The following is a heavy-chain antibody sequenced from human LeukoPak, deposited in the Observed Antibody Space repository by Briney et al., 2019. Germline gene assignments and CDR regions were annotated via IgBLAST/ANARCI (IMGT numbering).Heavy chain of an antibody. Sequence: ASVKVSCKASGGTFSTNAISWVRQAPGQGLEWMGGIIPIFGTANYAQKFQGRVTITTDESTSTAYMELSSLRSEDTAVYYCARVTLTALGAGTFNWFDPWGQGTLVTVSS. V-gene: IGHV1-69*05. CDR2: IIPIFGTA. D-gene: IGHD6-19*01. J-gene: IGHJ5*02. CDR3: ARVTLTALGAGTFNWFDP. CDR1: GGTFSTNA.